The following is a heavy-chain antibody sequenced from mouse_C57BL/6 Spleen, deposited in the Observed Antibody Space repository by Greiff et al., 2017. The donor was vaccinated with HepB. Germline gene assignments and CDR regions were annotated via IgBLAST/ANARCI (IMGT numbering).Heavy chain of an antibody. CDR3: ARAGYGSFFDY. CDR1: GYTFTNYW. V-gene: IGHV1-63*01. J-gene: IGHJ2*01. D-gene: IGHD1-1*01. Sequence: LEESGAELVRPGTSVKMSCKASGYTFTNYWIGWAKQRPGHGLEWIGDIYPGGGYTNYNEKFKGKATLTADKSSSTAYMQFSSLTSEDSAIYYCARAGYGSFFDYWGQGTTLTVSS. CDR2: IYPGGGYT.